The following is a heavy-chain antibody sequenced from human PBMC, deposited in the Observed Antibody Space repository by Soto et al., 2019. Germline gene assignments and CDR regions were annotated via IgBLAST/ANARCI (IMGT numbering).Heavy chain of an antibody. D-gene: IGHD3-9*01. CDR1: GYTFTSYG. Sequence: QVQLVQSGAEVKKPGASVKVSCKASGYTFTSYGISWVRQAPAQGLEWMGWISAYNGNTNYAQKLQGRVTMTTDTATSTAYMEVRSLRTDDTAVYYVPRDYDILTGYGMDVWGQGTTVTVSS. CDR3: PRDYDILTGYGMDV. J-gene: IGHJ6*02. V-gene: IGHV1-18*01. CDR2: ISAYNGNT.